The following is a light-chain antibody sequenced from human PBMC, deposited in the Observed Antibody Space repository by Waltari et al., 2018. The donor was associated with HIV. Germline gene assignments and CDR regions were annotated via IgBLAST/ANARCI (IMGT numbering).Light chain of an antibody. V-gene: IGLV2-11*01. J-gene: IGLJ2*01. CDR3: CSYAGSNTMV. CDR1: SSAVGGSDH. Sequence: QSALTPPRSVPGSPGQPVTISSTGTSSAVGGSDHVSWYQQPPGRPPNLLIYDIMTPPSGVPDRCSSSKSGNTASLTMSGLQAEDEADYYCCSYAGSNTMVFGGGTTLTVL. CDR2: DIM.